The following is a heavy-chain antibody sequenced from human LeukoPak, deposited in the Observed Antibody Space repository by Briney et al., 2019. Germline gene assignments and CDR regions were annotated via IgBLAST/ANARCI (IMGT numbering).Heavy chain of an antibody. J-gene: IGHJ3*02. D-gene: IGHD3-22*01. CDR3: ARVLGYYYDSSGYLDAFDT. CDR1: GGSISSYY. CDR2: IYYSGST. V-gene: IGHV4-59*01. Sequence: SETLSLTCTVSGGSISSYYWSWIRQPPGKGLEWIGYIYYSGSTNYNPSLKSRVTISVDTSKNQFSLKLSSVTAADTAVYYCARVLGYYYDSSGYLDAFDTWGQGTMVTVSS.